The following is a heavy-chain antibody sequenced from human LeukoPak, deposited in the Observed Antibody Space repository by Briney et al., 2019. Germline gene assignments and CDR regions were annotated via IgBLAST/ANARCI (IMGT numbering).Heavy chain of an antibody. CDR1: GDSFISYW. J-gene: IGHJ4*02. CDR3: ARPPSPNCSGGSCLGYFDY. V-gene: IGHV5-51*01. D-gene: IGHD2-15*01. CDR2: IYPGDSDT. Sequence: GESLKSSCRGSGDSFISYWIGWGGQMPGKGLEGRGIIYPGDSDTRYSPSFQGQGTISAAKSISTAYLQWSSLKASDTDMYYCARPPSPNCSGGSCLGYFDYWGQGTLVTVSS.